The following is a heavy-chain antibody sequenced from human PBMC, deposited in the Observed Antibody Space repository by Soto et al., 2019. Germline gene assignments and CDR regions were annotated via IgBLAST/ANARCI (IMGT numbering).Heavy chain of an antibody. J-gene: IGHJ3*02. D-gene: IGHD3-22*01. V-gene: IGHV5-51*01. CDR1: GYRFTNYL. CDR2: IYPADSDT. CDR3: ASQYYSNSSGIFYT. Sequence: GESLKISCKASGYRFTNYLIGWVRQVPGKGLEWVGIIYPADSDTRYSPSFQGQVTISADKSISTAYLRGRSLRASDTGMYYCASQYYSNSSGIFYTWGQGTMVTV.